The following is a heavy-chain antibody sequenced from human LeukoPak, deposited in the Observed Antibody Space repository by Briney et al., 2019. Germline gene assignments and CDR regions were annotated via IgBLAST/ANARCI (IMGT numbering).Heavy chain of an antibody. Sequence: PSGTLSLTCAVSGGSISSTNWWSWVRQPPGKGLEWIGEIYHSGSTNYNPSLKSRVTISVDKSKNQFSLKLSSVTAADTAVYYCASHYYYDSSSYLTLRDYWGQGTLVTVSS. V-gene: IGHV4-4*02. CDR2: IYHSGST. CDR1: GGSISSTNW. J-gene: IGHJ4*02. CDR3: ASHYYYDSSSYLTLRDY. D-gene: IGHD3-22*01.